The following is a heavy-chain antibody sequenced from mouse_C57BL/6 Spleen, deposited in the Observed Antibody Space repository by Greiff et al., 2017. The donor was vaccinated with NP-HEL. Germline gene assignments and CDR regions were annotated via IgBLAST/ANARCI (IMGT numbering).Heavy chain of an antibody. D-gene: IGHD2-3*01. J-gene: IGHJ4*01. CDR1: GYTFTSYG. V-gene: IGHV1-81*01. Sequence: QVQLKESGAELARPGASVKLSCKASGYTFTSYGISWVKQRTGQGLEWIGEIYPRSGNTYYTEKFKGKATLTADKSSSTAYMEVRSLTSEDSAVYFCARIDGYYEGAMDYWGQGTSVTVSS. CDR2: IYPRSGNT. CDR3: ARIDGYYEGAMDY.